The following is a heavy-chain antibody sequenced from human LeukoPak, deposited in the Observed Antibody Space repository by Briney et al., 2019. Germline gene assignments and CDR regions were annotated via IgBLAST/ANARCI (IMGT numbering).Heavy chain of an antibody. V-gene: IGHV3-48*03. Sequence: GGSLRLSCAASGFTFSSYEMNWVRQAPGKGLEWVSYISSRGSTIYYAESVKGRFTSSRDNAKNSLYLQMSSLRDEDTAVYYCARQQWLDGAYYFDYWGQGTLVTVSS. D-gene: IGHD6-19*01. J-gene: IGHJ4*02. CDR3: ARQQWLDGAYYFDY. CDR2: ISSRGSTI. CDR1: GFTFSSYE.